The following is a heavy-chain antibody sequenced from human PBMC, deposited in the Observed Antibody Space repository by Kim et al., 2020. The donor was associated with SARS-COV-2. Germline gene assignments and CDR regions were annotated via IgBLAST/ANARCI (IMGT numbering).Heavy chain of an antibody. CDR1: GYTFTSYG. J-gene: IGHJ6*02. CDR2: ISAYNGNT. D-gene: IGHD2-15*01. V-gene: IGHV1-18*01. CDR3: ARGYCSGGSCRRDYYYGMDV. Sequence: ASVKVSCKASGYTFTSYGISWVRQAPGQGLEWMGWISAYNGNTNYAQKLQGRVTMTTDTSTSTAYMELRSLRSDDTAVYYCARGYCSGGSCRRDYYYGMDVWGQGTTVTVSS.